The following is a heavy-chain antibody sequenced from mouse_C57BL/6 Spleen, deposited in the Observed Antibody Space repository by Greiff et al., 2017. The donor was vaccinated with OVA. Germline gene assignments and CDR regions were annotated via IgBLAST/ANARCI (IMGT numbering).Heavy chain of an antibody. J-gene: IGHJ4*01. CDR1: GFTFSDYG. V-gene: IGHV5-17*01. CDR2: ISSGSSTI. Sequence: EVMLVESGGGLVKPGGSLKLSCAASGFTFSDYGMHWVRQAPEKGLEWVAYISSGSSTIYYADTVKGRFTISRDNAKNTLFLQMTSLRSEDTAMYYCARYYDYDGYYAMDYWGQGTSVTVSS. D-gene: IGHD2-4*01. CDR3: ARYYDYDGYYAMDY.